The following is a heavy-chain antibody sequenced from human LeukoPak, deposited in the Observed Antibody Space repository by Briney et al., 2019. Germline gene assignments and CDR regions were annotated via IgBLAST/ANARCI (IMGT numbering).Heavy chain of an antibody. CDR3: ARAKYDFWSGYYNVDY. D-gene: IGHD3-3*01. J-gene: IGHJ4*02. V-gene: IGHV4-34*01. CDR1: GGSFSGYY. Sequence: SETLSLTCAVYGGSFSGYYWSWIRQPPGKGLEWIGEINHSGSTNYNPSPKSRVTISVDTSKNQFSLKLSSVTAADTAVYYCARAKYDFWSGYYNVDYWGQGTLVTVSS. CDR2: INHSGST.